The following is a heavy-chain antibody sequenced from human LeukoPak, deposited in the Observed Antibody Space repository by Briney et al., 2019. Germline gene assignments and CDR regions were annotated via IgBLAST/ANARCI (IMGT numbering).Heavy chain of an antibody. CDR3: ARDGGVELGFDY. CDR2: IIPILGIA. J-gene: IGHJ4*02. CDR1: GYTFTSYY. Sequence: ASVKVSCKASGYTFTSYYMHWVRQAPGQGLEWMGRIIPILGIANYAQKFQGRVTITADKSTSTAYMELSRLRSDDTAVYYCARDGGVELGFDYWGQGTLVTVSS. D-gene: IGHD7-27*01. V-gene: IGHV1-69*04.